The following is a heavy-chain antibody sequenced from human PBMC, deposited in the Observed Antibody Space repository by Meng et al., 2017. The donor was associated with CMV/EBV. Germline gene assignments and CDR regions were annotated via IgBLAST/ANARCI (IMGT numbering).Heavy chain of an antibody. Sequence: GESLKISCAASGFTFSSYGMHWVRQAPGKGLEWVAFIRYDGSNKYYADSVKGRFTIPRDNSKNTLYLQMNSLRAEDTAVYYCAKDTIFGVDLNYYGMDVWGQGTTVTVSS. CDR3: AKDTIFGVDLNYYGMDV. V-gene: IGHV3-30*02. CDR2: IRYDGSNK. CDR1: GFTFSSYG. J-gene: IGHJ6*02. D-gene: IGHD3-3*01.